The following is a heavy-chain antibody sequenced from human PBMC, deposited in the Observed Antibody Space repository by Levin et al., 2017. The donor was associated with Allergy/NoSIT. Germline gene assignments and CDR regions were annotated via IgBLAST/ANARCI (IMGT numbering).Heavy chain of an antibody. V-gene: IGHV1-69*06. Sequence: SVKVSCKASGGTFSSYAISWVRQAPGQGLEWMGGIIPIFGTANYAQKFQGRVTITADKSTSTAYMELSSLRSEDTAVYYCARDWYYYDSSGYYYVLGRQPDHSYYYYGMDVWGQGTTVTVSS. CDR2: IIPIFGTA. J-gene: IGHJ6*02. CDR3: ARDWYYYDSSGYYYVLGRQPDHSYYYYGMDV. CDR1: GGTFSSYA. D-gene: IGHD3-22*01.